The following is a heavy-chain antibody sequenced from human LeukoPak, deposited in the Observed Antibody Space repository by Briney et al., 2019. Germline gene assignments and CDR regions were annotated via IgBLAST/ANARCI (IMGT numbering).Heavy chain of an antibody. V-gene: IGHV1-2*02. J-gene: IGHJ4*02. CDR1: GYTFTGYY. Sequence: GASVKVSCKASGYTFTGYYMHWVRQAPGQGLEWMGWINPNSGGTNYVQKFQGRVTMTRDTSISTAYMELSRLRFDDTAVYYCARDADYYDSSGYFPFDYWGQGILVTVSS. D-gene: IGHD3-22*01. CDR3: ARDADYYDSSGYFPFDY. CDR2: INPNSGGT.